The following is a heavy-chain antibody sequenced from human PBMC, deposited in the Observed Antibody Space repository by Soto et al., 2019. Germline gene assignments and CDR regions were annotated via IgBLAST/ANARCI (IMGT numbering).Heavy chain of an antibody. CDR3: ARLYGSISGDY. Sequence: QVQLQESGPGLVKPSQTLSLTCTVSGGSISSGGYYWSWIRQHPGKGLEWIGYIYYSGSTSYNPSLKTRLTISLDTSKNQFSLKLSSVTAAATAVYYCARLYGSISGDYWRQATLVTVSS. D-gene: IGHD2-2*01. J-gene: IGHJ4*02. V-gene: IGHV4-31*03. CDR1: GGSISSGGYY. CDR2: IYYSGST.